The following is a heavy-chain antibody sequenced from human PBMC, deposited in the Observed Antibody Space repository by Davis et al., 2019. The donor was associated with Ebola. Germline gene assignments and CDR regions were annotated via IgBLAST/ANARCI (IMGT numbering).Heavy chain of an antibody. Sequence: MPSETLSLTCAVYGGSFSGYYWSWIRQPPGKGLEWIGEITHGGRTNYNPSLMSRVTISADTSKNQFSLKLSSVTAADTAVYYCARGGQLVPFDYWGQGTLVTVSS. CDR3: ARGGQLVPFDY. D-gene: IGHD6-6*01. V-gene: IGHV4-34*01. J-gene: IGHJ4*02. CDR2: ITHGGRT. CDR1: GGSFSGYY.